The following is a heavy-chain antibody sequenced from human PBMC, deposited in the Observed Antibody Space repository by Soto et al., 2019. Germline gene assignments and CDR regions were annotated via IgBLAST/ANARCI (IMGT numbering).Heavy chain of an antibody. D-gene: IGHD3-10*01. J-gene: IGHJ5*02. V-gene: IGHV4-39*01. CDR3: ARGTHAMFRGAANWFDP. CDR2: IYYSGST. CDR1: GGSISSSRYY. Sequence: SETLSLTCTVSGGSISSSRYYWGWIRQPPGKGLEWIGSIYYSGSTYYNPSLKSRVTISVDTSKNQFSLKLSSVTAADTAVYYCARGTHAMFRGAANWFDPWGQGTLVTVAS.